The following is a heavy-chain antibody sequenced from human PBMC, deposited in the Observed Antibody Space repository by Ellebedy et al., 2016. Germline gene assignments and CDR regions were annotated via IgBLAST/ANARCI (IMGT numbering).Heavy chain of an antibody. CDR1: GFIFDDYA. CDR2: ISWSSSTK. V-gene: IGHV3-9*01. J-gene: IGHJ6*04. Sequence: SLKISXGASGFIFDDYAMHWVRQAPGMGLEWVSGISWSSSTKGYADSVKGRFTISRDNVKNSLYLQMNSLRAEDTALYYCAKDTRAVGVVSIDVWGKGTTVTVSS. D-gene: IGHD3-3*01. CDR3: AKDTRAVGVVSIDV.